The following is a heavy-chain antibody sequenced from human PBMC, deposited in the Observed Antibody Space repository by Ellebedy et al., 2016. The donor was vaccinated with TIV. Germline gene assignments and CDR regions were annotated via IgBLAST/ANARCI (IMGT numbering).Heavy chain of an antibody. Sequence: PGGSLRLSCAASGFAFSTNGMSWVRQAPGRGLEWVSGIGGSDGFTDYADSVKGRFTISRDNSKNTLYFQMNSLRAEDTAVYYCAKEMEDALSGLAWFDPWGQGTLVTVSS. J-gene: IGHJ5*02. CDR2: IGGSDGFT. CDR1: GFAFSTNG. CDR3: AKEMEDALSGLAWFDP. V-gene: IGHV3-23*01. D-gene: IGHD6-19*01.